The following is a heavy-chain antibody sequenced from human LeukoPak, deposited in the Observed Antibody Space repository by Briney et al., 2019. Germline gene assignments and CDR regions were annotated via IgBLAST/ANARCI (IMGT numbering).Heavy chain of an antibody. CDR1: GGSISTYY. D-gene: IGHD6-19*01. V-gene: IGHV4-59*01. J-gene: IGHJ4*02. CDR3: AREGRLMGYSGGLGFVY. CDR2: IYYSGSA. Sequence: SETLSLTCTVSGGSISTYYWSWIRQPPRKGLEWIGNIYYSGSAIYNPSLKSRVTISVDTSKSQFSLNLTSVTAADTAVYYCAREGRLMGYSGGLGFVYWGQGTLVTVSS.